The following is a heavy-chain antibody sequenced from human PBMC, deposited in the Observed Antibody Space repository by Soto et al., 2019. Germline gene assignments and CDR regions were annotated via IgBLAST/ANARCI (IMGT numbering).Heavy chain of an antibody. CDR2: IRGSGGST. Sequence: GGSLRLSCAASGFTFSSYAMSWVRQAPGKGLEWVSAIRGSGGSTYYADSVKGRFTISRDNSKNTLYLQMNSLRAEDTAVYYCAKYSRPAIAAAGNPDYWGQGTLVTVSS. V-gene: IGHV3-23*01. CDR1: GFTFSSYA. J-gene: IGHJ4*02. CDR3: AKYSRPAIAAAGNPDY. D-gene: IGHD6-13*01.